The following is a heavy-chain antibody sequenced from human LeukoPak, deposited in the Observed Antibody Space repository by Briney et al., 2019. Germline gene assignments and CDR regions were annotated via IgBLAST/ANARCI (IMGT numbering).Heavy chain of an antibody. Sequence: PSETLSLTCTVSGGSISSYYWSWIRQPPGKGLEWIGYIYYSGSTNYNPSLKSRVTISVDTSKNQFSLKLSSVTAADTAVYYCARHLKVLLPLLYGMDVWGQGTTVTVSS. V-gene: IGHV4-59*08. J-gene: IGHJ6*02. CDR1: GGSISSYY. D-gene: IGHD3-10*01. CDR2: IYYSGST. CDR3: ARHLKVLLPLLYGMDV.